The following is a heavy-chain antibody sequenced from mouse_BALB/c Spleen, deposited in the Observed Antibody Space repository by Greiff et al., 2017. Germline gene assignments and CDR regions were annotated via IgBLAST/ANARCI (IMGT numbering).Heavy chain of an antibody. Sequence: VQLQQSGAELVRPGTSVKVSCKASGYAFTNYLIEWVKQRPGQGLEWIGAIYPGNSDTSYNQKFKGKAKLTAVTSTSTAYMELSSLTNEDSAVYYCTDYDVAYWGQGTLVTVSA. V-gene: IGHV1-54*01. CDR1: GYAFTNYL. D-gene: IGHD2-4*01. CDR2: IYPGNSDT. CDR3: TDYDVAY. J-gene: IGHJ3*01.